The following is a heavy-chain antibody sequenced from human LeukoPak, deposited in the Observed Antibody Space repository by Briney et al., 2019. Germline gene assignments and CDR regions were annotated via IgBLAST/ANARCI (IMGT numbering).Heavy chain of an antibody. CDR1: GGSFSGYY. V-gene: IGHV4-34*01. CDR3: VRGPLGYCSGGSCYNYYYYYMDV. CDR2: INHSGST. J-gene: IGHJ6*03. D-gene: IGHD2-15*01. Sequence: SETLSLTCAVYGGSFSGYYWSWIRQPPGKGLEWIGEINHSGSTNYNPSLKSRVTISADTSKNQFSLKLSSVTAADTAVYYCVRGPLGYCSGGSCYNYYYYYMDVWGKGTTVTVSS.